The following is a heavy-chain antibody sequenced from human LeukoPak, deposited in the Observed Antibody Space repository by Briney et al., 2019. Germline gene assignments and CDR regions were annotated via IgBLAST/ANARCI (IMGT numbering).Heavy chain of an antibody. CDR3: ARWKETDIGGFDY. D-gene: IGHD3-16*01. Sequence: ASVKVSCKASGGTFSSYAISWVRQAPGQGLEWMGGIIPIFGTADYAQKFQGRVTITTDESTGTAYMELSSLRSEDTAVYYCARWKETDIGGFDYWGQGTLVTVSS. V-gene: IGHV1-69*05. CDR2: IIPIFGTA. J-gene: IGHJ4*02. CDR1: GGTFSSYA.